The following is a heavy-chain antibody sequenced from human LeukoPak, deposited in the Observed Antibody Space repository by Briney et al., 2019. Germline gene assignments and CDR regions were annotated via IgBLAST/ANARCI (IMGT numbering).Heavy chain of an antibody. Sequence: GGSLRLSCAASGFTFSSYAMSWVRQAPGKGLEWVSGISAGGGSTYYADSVKGRFTISRDNSKNTLYLQMNSLRAEDTAVYYCAKYSSGWCFEYWGQGTLVTVSS. J-gene: IGHJ4*02. V-gene: IGHV3-23*01. CDR3: AKYSSGWCFEY. CDR2: ISAGGGST. CDR1: GFTFSSYA. D-gene: IGHD6-19*01.